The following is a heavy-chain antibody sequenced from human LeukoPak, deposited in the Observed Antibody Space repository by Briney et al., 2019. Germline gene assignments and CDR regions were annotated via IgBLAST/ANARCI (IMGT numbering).Heavy chain of an antibody. V-gene: IGHV4-59*01. D-gene: IGHD3-3*01. CDR2: IYYSGST. CDR1: GGSISSYY. CDR3: ARGVDDFWSGYYLDY. J-gene: IGHJ4*02. Sequence: PSETLSLTCTVSGGSISSYYWSWIRQPPGKGLEWIGYIYYSGSTNYNPSLKSRVTISVDTSKNQFSLKLSSVTAADTAVYYCARGVDDFWSGYYLDYWGQGTLVTVSS.